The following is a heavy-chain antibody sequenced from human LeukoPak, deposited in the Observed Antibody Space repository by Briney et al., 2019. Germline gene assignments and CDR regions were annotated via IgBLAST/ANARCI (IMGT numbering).Heavy chain of an antibody. CDR1: GGSISSYY. D-gene: IGHD3-22*01. Sequence: PSETLSLTCTVSGGSISSYYWSWIRQPPGKGLEWIGYIYYSGSTNYKPSLKSRVTISVDTSKNQFSLKLSSVTAADTAVYYCATIDSSGLDYWGQGTLVTVSS. V-gene: IGHV4-59*08. J-gene: IGHJ4*02. CDR2: IYYSGST. CDR3: ATIDSSGLDY.